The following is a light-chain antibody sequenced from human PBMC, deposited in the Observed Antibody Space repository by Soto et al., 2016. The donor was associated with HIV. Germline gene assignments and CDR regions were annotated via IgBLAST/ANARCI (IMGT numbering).Light chain of an antibody. CDR1: QDIYNY. CDR2: AAM. CDR3: QKYNGVIT. J-gene: IGKJ4*01. Sequence: DIQMTQSPSSLSGSIGDRVSITCRASQDIYNYLAWYQQKPGKVPRLLISAAMNLESGVPSRFRGSGSGTEFTLTITSLQPEDIATYYCQKYNGVITFGGGDQGG. V-gene: IGKV1-27*01.